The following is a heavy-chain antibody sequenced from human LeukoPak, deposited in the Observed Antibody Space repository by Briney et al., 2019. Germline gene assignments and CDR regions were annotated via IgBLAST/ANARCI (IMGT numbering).Heavy chain of an antibody. V-gene: IGHV3-15*01. CDR3: TTRRQDGW. CDR2: IKSKSDGGTI. CDR1: GFTFSDAW. D-gene: IGHD2-15*01. Sequence: GGSLRLSCVGSGFTFSDAWMSWVRQAPGKGLEWVGRIKSKSDGGTIDYAAPVKGRFTNSRDDSRNTLYLHMNSLKTEDTAVYYCTTRRQDGWWGQGTLVTVS. J-gene: IGHJ4*02.